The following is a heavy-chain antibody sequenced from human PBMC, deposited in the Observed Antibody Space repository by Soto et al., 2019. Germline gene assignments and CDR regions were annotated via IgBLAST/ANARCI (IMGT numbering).Heavy chain of an antibody. CDR2: INPSGGST. D-gene: IGHD5-12*01. Sequence: GASVKVSCKASGYTFTSYYMHWVLQAPVQWLEWMGIINPSGGSTSYAQKFQGRVTMTRDTSTSTVYMELSSLRSEDTAVYYCAISRDGYNFDYWGQGTLVTVSS. V-gene: IGHV1-46*01. CDR3: AISRDGYNFDY. J-gene: IGHJ4*02. CDR1: GYTFTSYY.